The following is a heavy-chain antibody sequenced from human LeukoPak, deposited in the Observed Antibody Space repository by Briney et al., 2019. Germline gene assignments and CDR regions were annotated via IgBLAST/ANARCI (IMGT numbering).Heavy chain of an antibody. V-gene: IGHV3-48*03. CDR2: ISSSGSTI. J-gene: IGHJ3*02. Sequence: GGSLRLSCAASGFTFSSYEMNWVRQAPGKGLEWVSYISSSGSTIYYADSVKGRFTISRDNSKNTLYLQMNSLRAEDTAVYYCASSYYYDTGGAFDIWGQGTMVTVSS. CDR3: ASSYYYDTGGAFDI. D-gene: IGHD3-22*01. CDR1: GFTFSSYE.